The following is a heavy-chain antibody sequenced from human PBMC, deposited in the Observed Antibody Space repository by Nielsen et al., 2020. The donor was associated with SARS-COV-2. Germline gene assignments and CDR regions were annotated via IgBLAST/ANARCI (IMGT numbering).Heavy chain of an antibody. CDR2: IYYSGST. CDR3: ARGKPSSLFDY. V-gene: IGHV4-31*11. J-gene: IGHJ4*02. Sequence: SETLSLTCAVYGGSFSGYYWSWIRQHPGKGLEWIGYIYYSGSTYYNPSLKSRVTISVDTSKNQFSLKLSSVTAADTAVYYCARGKPSSLFDYWGQGTLVTVSS. CDR1: GGSFSGYY.